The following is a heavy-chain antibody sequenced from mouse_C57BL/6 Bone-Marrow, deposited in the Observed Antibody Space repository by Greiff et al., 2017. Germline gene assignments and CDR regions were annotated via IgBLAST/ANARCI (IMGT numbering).Heavy chain of an antibody. V-gene: IGHV1-26*01. CDR3: ARDYYGSSWYFDV. Sequence: VQLQQSGPELVKPGASVKISCKASGYTFTDYYLNWVKQSHGESLEWIGDINPNNGGTSYNQKFKGKATLTVDKSSSTAYMELRSLTSEDSAVYYCARDYYGSSWYFDVWGRGTTVTVSS. D-gene: IGHD1-1*01. CDR2: INPNNGGT. J-gene: IGHJ1*03. CDR1: GYTFTDYY.